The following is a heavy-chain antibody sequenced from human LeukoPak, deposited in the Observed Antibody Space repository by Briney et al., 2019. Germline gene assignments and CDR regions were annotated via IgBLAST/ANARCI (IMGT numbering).Heavy chain of an antibody. J-gene: IGHJ5*02. D-gene: IGHD4-17*01. Sequence: RGESLKISCQTSGYDFSTKWIGWVRQIPGKGREWMGIIYPTDSITRYSPSFQGHVSISVDTSINTAYLQWASLRPSDTAMYFCARLAPDYADYWFDPWGQGTLVTVFS. V-gene: IGHV5-51*01. CDR3: ARLAPDYADYWFDP. CDR2: IYPTDSIT. CDR1: GYDFSTKW.